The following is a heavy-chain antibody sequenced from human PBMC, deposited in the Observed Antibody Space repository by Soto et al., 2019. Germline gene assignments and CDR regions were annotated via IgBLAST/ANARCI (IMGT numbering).Heavy chain of an antibody. CDR1: GFTRSNAS. V-gene: IGHV3-15*01. CDR2: IKSKTDGGTT. CDR3: TPVPGATYYYSGMDV. Sequence: XRALRVTVADSGFTRSNASMGWFRKAPGKGLEWVGRIKSKTDGGTTDYAAPVKGRFTISRDDSKNTLYLQMNGLKTEDTAVYYCTPVPGATYYYSGMDVWGQGTTVTSP. J-gene: IGHJ6*02. D-gene: IGHD3-10*01.